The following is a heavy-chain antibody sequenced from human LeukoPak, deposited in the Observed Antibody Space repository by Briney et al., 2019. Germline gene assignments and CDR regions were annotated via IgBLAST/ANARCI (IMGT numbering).Heavy chain of an antibody. V-gene: IGHV3-53*01. CDR1: GFTVSSNY. J-gene: IGHJ6*04. CDR3: AREAGIAAAGKYYYGMDV. Sequence: GGSLRLSCAASGFTVSSNYMSWVRQAPGKGLEWVSVIYSGGSTYYADSVKGRFTISRDNSKNTLYLQMNSLRAEDTAVYYCAREAGIAAAGKYYYGMDVWGKGTMVTVSS. CDR2: IYSGGST. D-gene: IGHD6-13*01.